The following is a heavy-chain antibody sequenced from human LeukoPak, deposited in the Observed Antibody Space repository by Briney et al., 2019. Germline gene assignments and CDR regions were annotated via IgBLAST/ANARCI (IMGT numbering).Heavy chain of an antibody. J-gene: IGHJ5*02. V-gene: IGHV4-4*07. CDR2: IYTSGST. CDR1: GGSISSYY. D-gene: IGHD3-10*01. CDR3: ARGWMVRGVIITWTWFDP. Sequence: SETLSLTCTVSGGSISSYYWSWIRQPAGKGLEWIGRIYTSGSTNYNPSLKSRVTMSVDTSKNQFSQKLSSVTAADTAVYYCARGWMVRGVIITWTWFDPWGQGTLVTVSS.